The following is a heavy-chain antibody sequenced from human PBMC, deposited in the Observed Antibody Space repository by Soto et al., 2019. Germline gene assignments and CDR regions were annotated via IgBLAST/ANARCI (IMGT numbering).Heavy chain of an antibody. CDR1: GGSFSGYY. CDR3: AIGLSSSSSNAFDI. Sequence: SETLSLTCAVYGGSFSGYYWSWIRQPPGKGLVWIGEINHSGSTNYNPSLKSRVTISVDTSKNQFSLKLSSLTAADTAVYYCAIGLSSSSSNAFDIWGQGTMVTVSS. V-gene: IGHV4-34*01. J-gene: IGHJ3*02. D-gene: IGHD6-6*01. CDR2: INHSGST.